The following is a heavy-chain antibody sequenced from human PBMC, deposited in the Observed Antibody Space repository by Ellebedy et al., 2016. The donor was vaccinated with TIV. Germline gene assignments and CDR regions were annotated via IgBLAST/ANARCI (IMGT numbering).Heavy chain of an antibody. J-gene: IGHJ4*02. CDR3: AKDSRDGYNVYFDY. Sequence: GGSLRLSCAASGFTFSSYSMNWVRQAPGKGLEWVSSISSSSSYIYYADSVKGRSTISRDNAKNSLYLQMNSLRAEDTAVYYCAKDSRDGYNVYFDYWGQGTLVTVSS. CDR2: ISSSSSYI. D-gene: IGHD5-24*01. V-gene: IGHV3-21*01. CDR1: GFTFSSYS.